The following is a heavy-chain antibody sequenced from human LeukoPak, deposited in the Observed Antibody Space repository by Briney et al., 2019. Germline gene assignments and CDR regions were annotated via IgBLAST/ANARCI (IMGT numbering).Heavy chain of an antibody. Sequence: GASVKVSCKASGYTFTSYDINWVRQATGQGLEWMGWMNPNSGNTGYAQKFQGRVTMTRNTSISTAYMELNSLRAEDTAVYYCAREEELVLTGYYDYYYYGMDVWGQGTTVTVSS. D-gene: IGHD3-9*01. CDR2: MNPNSGNT. CDR1: GYTFTSYD. CDR3: AREEELVLTGYYDYYYYGMDV. J-gene: IGHJ6*02. V-gene: IGHV1-8*01.